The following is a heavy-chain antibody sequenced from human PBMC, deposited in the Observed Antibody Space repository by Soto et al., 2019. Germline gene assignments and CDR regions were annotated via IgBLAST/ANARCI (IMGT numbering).Heavy chain of an antibody. D-gene: IGHD3-10*01. Sequence: SETLSLTCTVSGDSISGYSWSWIRQPPGKGLEWIGYLSYSESTTSTPSIKSRVTISVDTSKNQFSLELSSVTAADTAVYFCARDGGTYLTRYFDSWGQGALVTVSS. V-gene: IGHV4-59*01. CDR2: LSYSEST. CDR3: ARDGGTYLTRYFDS. CDR1: GDSISGYS. J-gene: IGHJ4*02.